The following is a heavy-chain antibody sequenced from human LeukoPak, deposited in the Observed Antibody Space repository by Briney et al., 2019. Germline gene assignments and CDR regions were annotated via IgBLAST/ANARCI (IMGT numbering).Heavy chain of an antibody. J-gene: IGHJ3*02. D-gene: IGHD3-16*02. CDR3: ARDYVWGSYRLFAFDI. CDR1: GFTFSSYS. CDR2: ISSSSSYI. V-gene: IGHV3-21*01. Sequence: GGSLRLSCAASGFTFSSYSMNWVRQAPGKGLEWVSSISSSSSYIYYADSVKGRFTISRDNAKNSLYLRMNSLRAEDTAVYYCARDYVWGSYRLFAFDIWGQGTMVTVSS.